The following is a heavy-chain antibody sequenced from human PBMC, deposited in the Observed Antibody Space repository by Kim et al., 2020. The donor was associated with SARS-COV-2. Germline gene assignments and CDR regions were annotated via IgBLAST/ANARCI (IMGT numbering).Heavy chain of an antibody. CDR1: GFTFSSHW. J-gene: IGHJ4*02. CDR2: VSSDGAYT. D-gene: IGHD3-10*01. Sequence: GGSLRLSCAASGFTFSSHWMHWVRQAPGKGPVWVSGVSSDGAYTMYADSVKGRFTISRDNVVNTMSLQMNSLRAEDTALYYCVRDLPGSWSFNYWVRGTLVTVSS. CDR3: VRDLPGSWSFNY. V-gene: IGHV3-74*03.